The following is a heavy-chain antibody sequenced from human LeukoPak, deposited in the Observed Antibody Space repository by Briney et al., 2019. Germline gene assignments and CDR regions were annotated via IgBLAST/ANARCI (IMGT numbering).Heavy chain of an antibody. Sequence: PSETLSLTCAVYGGSFSGYYWSWIRQPPGKGLEWIGEINHSGSTNYNQSLKSRVTISVDTSKNQFSLKLSSVTAADTAVYYCARGSWFGYSYGYWYWGQGTLVTVSS. D-gene: IGHD5-18*01. J-gene: IGHJ4*02. CDR1: GGSFSGYY. CDR2: INHSGST. V-gene: IGHV4-34*01. CDR3: ARGSWFGYSYGYWY.